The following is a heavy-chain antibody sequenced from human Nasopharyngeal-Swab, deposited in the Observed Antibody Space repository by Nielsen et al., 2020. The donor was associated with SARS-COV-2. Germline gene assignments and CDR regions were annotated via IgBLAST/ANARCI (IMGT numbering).Heavy chain of an antibody. Sequence: WVRQAPGQRLEWMGWINAGNGNTKYSQKFQGRVTITRDTSASTAYMELSSLRSEDTAVYYFASGGAGGVIVTYYFDYWGQGTLVTVSS. J-gene: IGHJ4*02. CDR3: ASGGAGGVIVTYYFDY. D-gene: IGHD3-16*02. V-gene: IGHV1-3*01. CDR2: INAGNGNT.